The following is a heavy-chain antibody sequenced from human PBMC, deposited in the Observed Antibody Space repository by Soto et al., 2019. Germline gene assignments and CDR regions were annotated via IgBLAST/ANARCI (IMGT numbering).Heavy chain of an antibody. CDR2: IYWDGDR. Sequence: QITLKESGPTLVKPTQTLTLTCTFSGFSLSTGGMGVGWIRQPPGKALEWLALIYWDGDRRYSPSLMNRLTLAKDTSKTQVVLPMTNMDPEGTATYSCVHSRCGGDCLQSYSSHYYYGMDIWGQGTTVTVPS. D-gene: IGHD2-21*02. V-gene: IGHV2-5*02. CDR3: VHSRCGGDCLQSYSSHYYYGMDI. CDR1: GFSLSTGGMG. J-gene: IGHJ6*02.